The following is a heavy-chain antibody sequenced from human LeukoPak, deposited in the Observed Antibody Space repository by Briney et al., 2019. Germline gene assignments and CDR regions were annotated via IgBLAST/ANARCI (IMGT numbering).Heavy chain of an antibody. Sequence: GASVKVSCKASGFTFTSSAMQWVRQARGQRLEWIGWIVVGSGNTNYAQKFQERVTITRDMSTSTAYMELSSLRSEDTAVYYCARKVVVINSDAFDIWGQGTMVTVSS. J-gene: IGHJ3*02. D-gene: IGHD3-22*01. V-gene: IGHV1-58*02. CDR1: GFTFTSSA. CDR2: IVVGSGNT. CDR3: ARKVVVINSDAFDI.